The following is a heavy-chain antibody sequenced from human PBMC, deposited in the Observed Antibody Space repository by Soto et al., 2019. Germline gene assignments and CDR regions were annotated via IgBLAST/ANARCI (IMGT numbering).Heavy chain of an antibody. V-gene: IGHV3-33*01. Sequence: HPGGSLRLSCAASGFTFSSYGMHWVRQAPGKGLEWVAVIWYDGSNKYYADSVKGRFTISRDNSKNTLYLQMNSLRAEDTAVYYCARGIDMVRGVIITYDAFDIWGQGTMVTVSS. CDR1: GFTFSSYG. J-gene: IGHJ3*02. CDR2: IWYDGSNK. D-gene: IGHD3-10*01. CDR3: ARGIDMVRGVIITYDAFDI.